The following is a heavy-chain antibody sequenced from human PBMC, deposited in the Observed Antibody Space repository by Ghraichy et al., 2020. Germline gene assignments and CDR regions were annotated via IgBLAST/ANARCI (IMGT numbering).Heavy chain of an antibody. Sequence: WETLSLTCTASGGPISSYYWSWIRQPPGKGLEWIGYIYYSGSTNYNPSLKSRVTISVDTSKNPFSLKLSSVTAADTAVYYCARLPDYYGSGGDSYGMDVWGQGTTVTVSS. CDR1: GGPISSYY. CDR2: IYYSGST. CDR3: ARLPDYYGSGGDSYGMDV. D-gene: IGHD3-10*01. J-gene: IGHJ6*02. V-gene: IGHV4-59*08.